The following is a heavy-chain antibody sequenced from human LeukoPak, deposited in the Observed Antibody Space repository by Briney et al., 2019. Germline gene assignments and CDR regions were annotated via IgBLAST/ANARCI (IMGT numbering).Heavy chain of an antibody. Sequence: GGSPRLSCAASGFTFSSYGMHWVRQAPGKGLEWVSYISSSSSTIYYADSVKGRFTISRDNSKNTLYLQMNSLRAEDTAVYYCAKVENPLRFLEWLFDYWGQGTLVTVS. CDR2: ISSSSSTI. V-gene: IGHV3-48*01. CDR1: GFTFSSYG. D-gene: IGHD3-3*01. CDR3: AKVENPLRFLEWLFDY. J-gene: IGHJ4*02.